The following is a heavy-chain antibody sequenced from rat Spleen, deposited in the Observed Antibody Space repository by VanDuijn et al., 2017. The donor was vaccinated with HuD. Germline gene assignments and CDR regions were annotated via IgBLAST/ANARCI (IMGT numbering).Heavy chain of an antibody. CDR1: GFTFNNYD. CDR3: ARRHYGYTDYFDY. J-gene: IGHJ2*01. CDR2: ISPGGGGT. D-gene: IGHD1-11*01. Sequence: EVQLVESGGGLVQPGRSLKLSCAASGFTFNNYDMAWVRQAPTMSLEWVASISPGGGGTYYRDSVKGRFTVSRDNAKSTLYLQMDSLRSEDTATYYCARRHYGYTDYFDYWGQGVMVPVSS. V-gene: IGHV5-25*01.